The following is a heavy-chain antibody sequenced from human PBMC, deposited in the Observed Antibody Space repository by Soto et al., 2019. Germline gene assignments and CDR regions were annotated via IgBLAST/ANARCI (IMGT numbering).Heavy chain of an antibody. CDR3: ASSDTYYYDSSGYYNFDY. Sequence: TLSLTCTVSGGSISSGDYYWSWIRQPPGKGLEWIGYIYYSGSTYYNPSLKSRVTISVDTSKNQFSLKLSSVTAADTAVYYCASSDTYYYDSSGYYNFDYWGQGTLVTVSS. D-gene: IGHD3-22*01. V-gene: IGHV4-30-4*01. CDR1: GGSISSGDYY. CDR2: IYYSGST. J-gene: IGHJ4*02.